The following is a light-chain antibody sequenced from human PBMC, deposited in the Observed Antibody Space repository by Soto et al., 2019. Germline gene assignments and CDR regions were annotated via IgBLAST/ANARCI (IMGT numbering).Light chain of an antibody. V-gene: IGKV3-15*01. Sequence: EGVMTQSPATLSVSPCEIATLSCSASQSVSSNLAWYQRKPGQAPRLLIYGASTRATGIPARFSGSGSGTEFTLTISSLQSEDFAVYYCQQYNNWPRTFGQGTKVDIK. CDR3: QQYNNWPRT. CDR2: GAS. J-gene: IGKJ1*01. CDR1: QSVSSN.